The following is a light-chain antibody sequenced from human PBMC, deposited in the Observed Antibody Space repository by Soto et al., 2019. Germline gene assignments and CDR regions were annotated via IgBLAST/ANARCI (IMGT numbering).Light chain of an antibody. Sequence: EIVLTQSPGTLSLSPGERATLSCRASQSVNSNYLAWYQQKPGQAPRLLIYGASNRATGIPDRFSGSGSGTDFTLTISRLEPEDFAVYYCHQYESSLWTFGQGTRWIS. J-gene: IGKJ1*01. CDR3: HQYESSLWT. CDR1: QSVNSNY. CDR2: GAS. V-gene: IGKV3-20*01.